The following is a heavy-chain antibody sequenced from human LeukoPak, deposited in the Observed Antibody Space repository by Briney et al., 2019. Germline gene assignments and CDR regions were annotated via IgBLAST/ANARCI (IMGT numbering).Heavy chain of an antibody. CDR3: ARDSGTTGEVKFDP. V-gene: IGHV4-4*07. J-gene: IGHJ5*02. D-gene: IGHD3-10*01. Sequence: SETLSLTCTVSGVSISSYYWSWIRQPAGKGLECIGRIHTSGSTNYNPSLKSRVTMSLDTSKNQFSLKLSSVTAADTAVYYCARDSGTTGEVKFDPWGQGTLVTVSS. CDR2: IHTSGST. CDR1: GVSISSYY.